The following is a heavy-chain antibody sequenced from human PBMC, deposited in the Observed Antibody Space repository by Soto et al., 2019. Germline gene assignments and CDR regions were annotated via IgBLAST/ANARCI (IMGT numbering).Heavy chain of an antibody. CDR3: ARGIDTPYYYYGMDV. J-gene: IGHJ6*02. CDR2: ISYDGSNK. V-gene: IGHV3-30-3*01. CDR1: GFTFSSYA. D-gene: IGHD2-2*02. Sequence: QVQLVESGGGVVQPGRSLRLSCAASGFTFSSYAMHWVRQAPGKGLEWVAVISYDGSNKYYADSVQGRFTISRDNSKNTLYLQMNSLRAEDTAVYYCARGIDTPYYYYGMDVWGQGSTVTVSS.